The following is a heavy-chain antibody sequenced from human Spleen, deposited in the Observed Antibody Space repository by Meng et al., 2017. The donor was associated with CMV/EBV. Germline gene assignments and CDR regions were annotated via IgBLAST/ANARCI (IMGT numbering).Heavy chain of an antibody. J-gene: IGHJ4*02. V-gene: IGHV3-30*02. CDR3: AKDRLGVAGTGNGAFYFDS. CDR1: GFTFSSYG. CDR2: IRYDGSNK. D-gene: IGHD6-19*01. Sequence: GESLKISCAASGFTFSSYGMHWVRQAPGKGLEWVAFIRYDGSNKYYADSVKGRFTISRDNSKNTLYLQMNSLRAEDTAVYYCAKDRLGVAGTGNGAFYFDSWGQGTLVTVSS.